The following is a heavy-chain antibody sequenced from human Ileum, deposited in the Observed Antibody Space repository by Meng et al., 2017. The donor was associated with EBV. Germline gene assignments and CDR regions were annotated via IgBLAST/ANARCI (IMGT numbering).Heavy chain of an antibody. D-gene: IGHD3-10*01. CDR2: IWYDGSNK. J-gene: IGHJ2*01. CDR1: KFTFKNYG. V-gene: IGHV3-33*01. Sequence: QVPLAGSGGGVDQPGRSLRLSCAASKFTFKNYGMHWVRQAPGKGLEWVAVIWYDGSNKYYADSVRGRFTVTRDNSKNTLYLQMDSLRAEDTAVYYCARDIRSWYFDLWGRGTLVTVFS. CDR3: ARDIRSWYFDL.